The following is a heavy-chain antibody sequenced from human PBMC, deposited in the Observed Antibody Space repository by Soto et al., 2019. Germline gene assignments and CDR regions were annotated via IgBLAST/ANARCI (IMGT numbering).Heavy chain of an antibody. CDR3: ARLSGWELLFGGSGEEDY. CDR2: LVVGSGNT. V-gene: IGHV1-58*01. Sequence: SVKVSCKTSGFMFTSSAVQWVRQARGQRLEWIGWLVVGSGNTHYAQHFQERVTLTRDMSTGTAYMELSSLRSEDTAMYYCARLSGWELLFGGSGEEDYWGQGTLVTVSS. J-gene: IGHJ4*02. CDR1: GFMFTSSA. D-gene: IGHD1-26*01.